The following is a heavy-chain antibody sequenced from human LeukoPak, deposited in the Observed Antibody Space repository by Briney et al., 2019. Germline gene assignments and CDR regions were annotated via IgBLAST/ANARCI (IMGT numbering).Heavy chain of an antibody. Sequence: GGSLRFSCAASGFTFDDYGMSWVRQAPGKGLEWVSGINWNGGSTGYADSVKGRFTISRDNAKNSLYLQMNSLRAEDTALYYCARDNGDGEYPNDYYFDYWGQGTLVTVSS. CDR1: GFTFDDYG. D-gene: IGHD4-17*01. CDR3: ARDNGDGEYPNDYYFDY. V-gene: IGHV3-20*04. CDR2: INWNGGST. J-gene: IGHJ4*02.